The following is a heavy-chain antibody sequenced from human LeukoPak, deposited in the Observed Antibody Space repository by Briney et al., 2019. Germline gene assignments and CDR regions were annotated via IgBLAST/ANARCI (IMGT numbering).Heavy chain of an antibody. CDR1: GDSVSSNSVA. Sequence: SQTLSLTCAISGDSVSSNSVAWNWIRRSPSRGLEWLGRTYYKSKWYNDYALSVKSRISINPDTSKNQFSLQLNSVTPDDTAVYYCARVDYYGSGSSRYYYYMDVWGKGTTVAVSS. CDR2: TYYKSKWYN. V-gene: IGHV6-1*01. D-gene: IGHD3-10*01. J-gene: IGHJ6*03. CDR3: ARVDYYGSGSSRYYYYMDV.